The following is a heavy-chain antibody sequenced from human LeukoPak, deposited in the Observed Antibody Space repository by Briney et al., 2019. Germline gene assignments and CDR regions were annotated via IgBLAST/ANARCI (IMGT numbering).Heavy chain of an antibody. CDR2: IYYSGNS. Sequence: NPSETLSLICTVSGGSISNSNYYWGWIRQPPGKGLEWIGSIYYSGNSYYNPSLKSRVTISIDKSKSHFSLKVTSVTAADTAVYYCAKDLLVSGSWYRYYFDTWGQGTLVTVSS. J-gene: IGHJ4*02. CDR3: AKDLLVSGSWYRYYFDT. CDR1: GGSISNSNYY. D-gene: IGHD6-13*01. V-gene: IGHV4-39*07.